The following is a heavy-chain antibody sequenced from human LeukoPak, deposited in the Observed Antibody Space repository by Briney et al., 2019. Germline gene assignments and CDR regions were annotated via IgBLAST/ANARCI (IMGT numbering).Heavy chain of an antibody. CDR1: GFTFSSYA. V-gene: IGHV3-30*04. CDR3: AKWASRYYDSSGYHRN. CDR2: ISYDGSNK. D-gene: IGHD3-22*01. Sequence: GGSLRLSCAASGFTFSSYAMHWVRQAPGKGLEWVALISYDGSNKYYADSVKGRFTISRDNSKNTLYLQMNSLRAEDTAVYYCAKWASRYYDSSGYHRNWGQGTLVTVSS. J-gene: IGHJ4*02.